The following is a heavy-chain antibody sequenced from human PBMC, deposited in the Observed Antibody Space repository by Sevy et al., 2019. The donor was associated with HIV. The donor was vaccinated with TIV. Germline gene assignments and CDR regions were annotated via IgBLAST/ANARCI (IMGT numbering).Heavy chain of an antibody. CDR3: AKDGYSSSWYRGDFDY. D-gene: IGHD6-13*01. CDR1: GFTFSSYG. Sequence: GGSLRLSCAASGFTFSSYGMHWVRQAPGKGLEWVAFIRYDGSNKYYADSVKGRFTISRDNSKNTLYLQMNSLRAEDTAVYYCAKDGYSSSWYRGDFDYWGQRTLVTVSS. J-gene: IGHJ4*02. CDR2: IRYDGSNK. V-gene: IGHV3-30*02.